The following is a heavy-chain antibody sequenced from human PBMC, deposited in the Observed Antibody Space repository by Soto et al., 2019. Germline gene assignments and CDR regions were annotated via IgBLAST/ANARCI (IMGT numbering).Heavy chain of an antibody. V-gene: IGHV4-39*01. J-gene: IGHJ4*02. CDR3: ASGFYCSGGSCYRPFDY. CDR1: GGSISSSSFY. D-gene: IGHD2-15*01. Sequence: PSETLSLTCTVSGGSISSSSFYWGWIRQPPGKGLEWIGSIYYSGSTYYNPSLKSRVTISVDTSKNQFSLKLSSVTAADTAVYYCASGFYCSGGSCYRPFDYWGQGTLVTVSS. CDR2: IYYSGST.